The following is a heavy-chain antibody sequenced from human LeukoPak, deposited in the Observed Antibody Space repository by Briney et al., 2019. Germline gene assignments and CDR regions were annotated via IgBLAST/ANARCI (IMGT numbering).Heavy chain of an antibody. Sequence: GGSLRLSCAASGFTFSSYGMHWVRQAPGKGLEWVALISVDESNIYYADSVKGRFTISRDNSKNTLYLLMNSLREEDTALYYCAKEGGSYDDLGAEYFRHWGQGTLVTVSS. CDR2: ISVDESNI. CDR1: GFTFSSYG. J-gene: IGHJ1*01. CDR3: AKEGGSYDDLGAEYFRH. V-gene: IGHV3-30*18. D-gene: IGHD3/OR15-3a*01.